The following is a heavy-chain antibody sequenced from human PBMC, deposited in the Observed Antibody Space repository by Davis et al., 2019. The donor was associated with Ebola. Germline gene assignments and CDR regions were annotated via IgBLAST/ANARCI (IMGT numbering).Heavy chain of an antibody. Sequence: GPLRLSCTVPGGPISNGDYYWACIRQPPGKGREWIGNLYYSVTNYYNPSLNSRITISADTSKSQFSLNLISVAAADTAVYYCARRKAGTSSIDYWGQGTLVTVSS. CDR1: GGPISNGDYY. J-gene: IGHJ4*02. D-gene: IGHD2-2*01. CDR3: ARRKAGTSSIDY. V-gene: IGHV4-39*01. CDR2: LYYSVTN.